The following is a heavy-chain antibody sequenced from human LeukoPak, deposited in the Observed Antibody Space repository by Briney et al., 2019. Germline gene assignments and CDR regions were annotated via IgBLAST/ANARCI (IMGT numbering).Heavy chain of an antibody. Sequence: SETLSLTCTVSGDPVSSGNYDWSWIRQPPGKGLEWIGFMSNSGHTDSTPSLKSRVTISVDTSKNQFSLNLNSVTAADTAVYYCARVSVAGTGPDSWGQGTLVTVSS. CDR3: ARVSVAGTGPDS. J-gene: IGHJ4*02. CDR1: GDPVSSGNYD. D-gene: IGHD6-13*01. V-gene: IGHV4-61*01. CDR2: MSNSGHT.